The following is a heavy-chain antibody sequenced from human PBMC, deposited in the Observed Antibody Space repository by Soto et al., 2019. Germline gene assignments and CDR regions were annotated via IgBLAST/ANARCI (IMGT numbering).Heavy chain of an antibody. J-gene: IGHJ5*02. CDR2: IYYSGST. D-gene: IGHD6-19*01. CDR3: AGGDLREQWLVQSSWFDP. V-gene: IGHV4-61*01. Sequence: SETLSLTCTVSGGSVSSGSYYWSWIRQPPGKGLEWIGYIYYSGSTNYNPSLKSRVTISVDTSKNQFSLKLSSVTAADTAVYYCAGGDLREQWLVQSSWFDPWGQGTLVTVSS. CDR1: GGSVSSGSYY.